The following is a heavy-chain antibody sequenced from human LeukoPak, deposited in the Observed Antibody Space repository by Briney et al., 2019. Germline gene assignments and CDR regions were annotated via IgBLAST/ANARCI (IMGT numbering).Heavy chain of an antibody. Sequence: SETLSLTCAVYGGSFSGYYWSWIRQPPGKGLEWIGEINHSGSTNYNPSLKSRVTISVDTSKNQFSLKLSSVTAADTAAYYCARFITMVRGVTGGRWFDPWGQGTLVTVSS. CDR3: ARFITMVRGVTGGRWFDP. CDR2: INHSGST. CDR1: GGSFSGYY. D-gene: IGHD3-10*01. V-gene: IGHV4-34*01. J-gene: IGHJ5*02.